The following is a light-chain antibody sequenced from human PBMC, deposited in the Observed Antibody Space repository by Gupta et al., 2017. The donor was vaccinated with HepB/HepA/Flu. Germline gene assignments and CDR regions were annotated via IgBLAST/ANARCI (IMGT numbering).Light chain of an antibody. CDR2: WAS. J-gene: IGKJ2*01. Sequence: DIVMTQSPDSLAVSLGERATINCKSSQSVLYSSNNKNYLAWYQQKPGQPPKLLIYWASTRESGVPDRFSGSGSGTDFTLTISSLQAEDVAVYYRLQYYSTPYTFGPGTNLEIK. CDR1: QSVLYSSNNKNY. V-gene: IGKV4-1*01. CDR3: LQYYSTPYT.